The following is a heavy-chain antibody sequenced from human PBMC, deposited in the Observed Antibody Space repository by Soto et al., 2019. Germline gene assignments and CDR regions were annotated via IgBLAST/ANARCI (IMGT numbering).Heavy chain of an antibody. Sequence: QVQLQESGPGLVKPSQTLSLTCTVSGGSISSGGYYWSWIRQHPGKGLEWIGYIYYSGSTYYNPTLQSRVSMSADTSKNQFSLKLSSVTAAATDVYYSARELLIWGQGTLVTVSS. CDR3: ARELLI. CDR1: GGSISSGGYY. J-gene: IGHJ4*02. CDR2: IYYSGST. V-gene: IGHV4-31*03.